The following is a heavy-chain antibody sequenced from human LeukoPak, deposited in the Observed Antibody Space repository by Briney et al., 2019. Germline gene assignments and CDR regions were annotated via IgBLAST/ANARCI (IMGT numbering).Heavy chain of an antibody. CDR1: GFTFSSYA. J-gene: IGHJ4*02. V-gene: IGHV3-30*04. D-gene: IGHD4-17*01. Sequence: GGSLRLSCATSGFTFSSYAMHWVRQAPGKGLEWVAVISYDGSNKYYADSVKGRFTISRDNSKNTLYLQMNSLRAEDTAVYYCARDLSDYGDYYYFDYWGEGTPVTVSS. CDR2: ISYDGSNK. CDR3: ARDLSDYGDYYYFDY.